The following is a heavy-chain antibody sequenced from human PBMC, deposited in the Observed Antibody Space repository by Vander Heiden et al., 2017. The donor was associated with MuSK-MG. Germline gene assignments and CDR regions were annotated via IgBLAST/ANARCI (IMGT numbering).Heavy chain of an antibody. CDR2: IKQSGST. Sequence: QVQLQQWGAGLLKPSETLSLTCAVYGGSFSGYYWSWIRQPPGKGLGWMGEIKQSGSTNYNTSLKSRVTRSVDTSKNQFSLKLSSVTAADTAVYYCARRTYYDYVWGSYRFLGYFDYWGQGTLVTVSS. CDR3: ARRTYYDYVWGSYRFLGYFDY. D-gene: IGHD3-16*02. V-gene: IGHV4-34*01. CDR1: GGSFSGYY. J-gene: IGHJ4*02.